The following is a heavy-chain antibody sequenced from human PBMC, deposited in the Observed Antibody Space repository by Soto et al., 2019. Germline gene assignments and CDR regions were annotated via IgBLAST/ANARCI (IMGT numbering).Heavy chain of an antibody. Sequence: PSETLSLTCTVSGGSISSGDYYWSWIRQPPGKGLEWIGYIYYSGSTYYNPSLKSRVTISVDTSKNQFSLKLSSVTAADTAVYYCARDLYDSSGYYFGGWGAFDIWGQGTMVTVSS. CDR2: IYYSGST. CDR1: GGSISSGDYY. CDR3: ARDLYDSSGYYFGGWGAFDI. D-gene: IGHD3-22*01. V-gene: IGHV4-30-4*01. J-gene: IGHJ3*02.